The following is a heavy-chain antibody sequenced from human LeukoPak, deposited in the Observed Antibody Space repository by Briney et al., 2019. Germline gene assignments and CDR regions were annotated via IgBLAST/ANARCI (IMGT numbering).Heavy chain of an antibody. CDR1: GFTFSDYY. D-gene: IGHD4-4*01. CDR2: ISSSGSTI. Sequence: GGSLRLSCVVSGFTFSDYYMSWIRQAPGKGLEWVSYISSSGSTIYYADSVKGRFTISRDNAKNSLYLQMNSLRAEDTAVYYCARELQYGGNSPNPFDYWGQGTLVTVSS. V-gene: IGHV3-11*01. CDR3: ARELQYGGNSPNPFDY. J-gene: IGHJ4*02.